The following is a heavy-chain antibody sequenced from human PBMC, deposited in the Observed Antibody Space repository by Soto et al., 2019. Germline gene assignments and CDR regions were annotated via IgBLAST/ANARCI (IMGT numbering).Heavy chain of an antibody. Sequence: GGSLRLSCAASGFTFSSYGMHWVRQAPGKGLEWVAVIWYDGSNKYYADSVKGRFTISRDNSKNTLYLQMNSLRAEDTAVYYCARGSSGSSSWYWLEYFQHWGQGTLVTVSS. CDR3: ARGSSGSSSWYWLEYFQH. CDR1: GFTFSSYG. J-gene: IGHJ1*01. V-gene: IGHV3-33*01. CDR2: IWYDGSNK. D-gene: IGHD6-13*01.